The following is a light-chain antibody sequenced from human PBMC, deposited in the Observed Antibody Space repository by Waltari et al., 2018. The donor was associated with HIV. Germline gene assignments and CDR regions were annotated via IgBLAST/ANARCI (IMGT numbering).Light chain of an antibody. CDR2: RTD. CDR3: ESWDDSGSVV. Sequence: QSVLTQPPSASWTPGQWVTISCSGSPSNIGSTSVHWSPHLPGTDPRVLIYRTDQRPSGVPYRFSGSQSGASASLASSGLQSEDEAADYCESWDDSGSVVFGGGTQLTVL. V-gene: IGLV1-44*01. CDR1: PSNIGSTS. J-gene: IGLJ2*01.